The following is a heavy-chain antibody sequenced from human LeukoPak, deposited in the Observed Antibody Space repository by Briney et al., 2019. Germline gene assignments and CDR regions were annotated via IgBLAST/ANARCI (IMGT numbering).Heavy chain of an antibody. J-gene: IGHJ5*02. Sequence: ASVKVSCKASGFSFSDYVLSWVRQAPGQGLEWMGWINPNSGGTNYAQKLQGRVTMTTDTSTSTAYKELRSLRSDDTAVYYCARRPLRDYPEFDPWGQGTLVTVSS. V-gene: IGHV1-18*01. CDR1: GFSFSDYV. CDR2: INPNSGGT. D-gene: IGHD3-3*01. CDR3: ARRPLRDYPEFDP.